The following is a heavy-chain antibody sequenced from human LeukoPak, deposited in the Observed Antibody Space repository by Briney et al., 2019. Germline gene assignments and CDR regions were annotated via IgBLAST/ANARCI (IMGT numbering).Heavy chain of an antibody. CDR2: INPNSGGT. V-gene: IGHV1-2*02. D-gene: IGHD3-22*01. CDR3: ARDITMIVVVITPAFQH. CDR1: GYTFTAYY. Sequence: EASVRVSSKASGYTFTAYYMHWVRQAPGQGLEWMGWINPNSGGTNYAQKFQGRVTMTRDTSISTAYMELSRLRSDDTAVYYCARDITMIVVVITPAFQHWGQGTLVTVSS. J-gene: IGHJ1*01.